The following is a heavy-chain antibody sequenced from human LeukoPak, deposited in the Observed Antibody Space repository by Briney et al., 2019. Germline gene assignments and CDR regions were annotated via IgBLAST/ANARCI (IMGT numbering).Heavy chain of an antibody. D-gene: IGHD3-10*01. V-gene: IGHV1-2*04. Sequence: GASVKVSCKASGYTFTGYYMHWVRQAPGQGLEWMGWINPNSGGTNYAQKFQGWVTMTRDTSISTAYMELSRLRSDDTAVYYCAREKKRSLWFGEFNYWGQGTLVTVSS. CDR1: GYTFTGYY. CDR3: AREKKRSLWFGEFNY. J-gene: IGHJ4*02. CDR2: INPNSGGT.